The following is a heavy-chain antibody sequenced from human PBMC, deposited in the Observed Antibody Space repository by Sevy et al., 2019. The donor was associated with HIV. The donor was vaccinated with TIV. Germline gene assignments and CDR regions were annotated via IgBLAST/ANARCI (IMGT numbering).Heavy chain of an antibody. D-gene: IGHD2-15*01. CDR2: IYTSGST. Sequence: SETLSLTCTVSGGSISSYYWSWIRQPAGKGLEWIGRIYTSGSTNYNPSLKSRVTMSVDTSKNQFSLKLSSVTAADTAVYYCARAGCSGGSCYYYYYGMDVWGQWTTVTVSS. CDR3: ARAGCSGGSCYYYYYGMDV. V-gene: IGHV4-4*07. CDR1: GGSISSYY. J-gene: IGHJ6*02.